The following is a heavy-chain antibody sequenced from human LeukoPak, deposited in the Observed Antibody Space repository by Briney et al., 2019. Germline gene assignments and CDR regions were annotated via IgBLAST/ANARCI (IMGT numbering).Heavy chain of an antibody. CDR3: AREIAVAANLDH. CDR2: INQDGTVK. Sequence: GGSLRLSCAASGFTFSNYWMSWVRQAPGKGLEWVANINQDGTVKYYVDSVKGRFTISRDNAKNSLYLQLNSLRADDTALYYCAREIAVAANLDHWGQGTLVTVSS. CDR1: GFTFSNYW. V-gene: IGHV3-7*05. D-gene: IGHD6-19*01. J-gene: IGHJ4*02.